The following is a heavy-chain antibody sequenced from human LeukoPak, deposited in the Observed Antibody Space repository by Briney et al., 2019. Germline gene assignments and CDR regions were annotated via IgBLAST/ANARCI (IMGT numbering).Heavy chain of an antibody. J-gene: IGHJ4*02. D-gene: IGHD4-17*01. CDR3: ARGGDDYGDSSPFDY. V-gene: IGHV3-23*01. CDR2: ISGSGGST. CDR1: GFTFSSYA. Sequence: PGGSLRLSCAASGFTFSSYAMSWVRQALGKGLEWVSAISGSGGSTYYADSVKGRFTISRDNSKNTLYLQMNSLRAEDTAVYYCARGGDDYGDSSPFDYWGQGTLVTVSS.